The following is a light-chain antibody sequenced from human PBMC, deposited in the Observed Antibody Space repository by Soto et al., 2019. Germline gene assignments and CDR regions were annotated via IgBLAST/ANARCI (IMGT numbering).Light chain of an antibody. Sequence: DIVMTQSPDSLAVFLGERATINCRSNQSLFYNSYRKNYLVWYRQKPGQPPQLLIYCASARESGVPERFSGSGSGTDFTLTIDNLQAEDVAVYYCQQYLDTPITFGQGTRLEIK. CDR3: QQYLDTPIT. CDR1: QSLFYNSYRKNY. V-gene: IGKV4-1*01. CDR2: CAS. J-gene: IGKJ5*01.